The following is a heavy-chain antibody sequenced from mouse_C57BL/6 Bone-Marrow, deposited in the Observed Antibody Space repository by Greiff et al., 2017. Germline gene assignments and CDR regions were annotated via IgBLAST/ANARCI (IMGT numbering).Heavy chain of an antibody. CDR3: ARHYYGSSYWYFDV. J-gene: IGHJ1*03. CDR2: ISNGGGST. Sequence: EVKLMESGGGLVQPGGSLKLSCAASGFTFSDYYMYWVRQTPEKRLEWVAYISNGGGSTYYPDTVKGRFTISRDNAKNTLSLQMSRLKSEDTAMYYCARHYYGSSYWYFDVWGTGTTVTVSS. CDR1: GFTFSDYY. V-gene: IGHV5-12*01. D-gene: IGHD1-1*01.